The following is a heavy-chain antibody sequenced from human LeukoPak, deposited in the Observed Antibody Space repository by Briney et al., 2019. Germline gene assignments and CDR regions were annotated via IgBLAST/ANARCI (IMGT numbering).Heavy chain of an antibody. CDR2: IYHSGST. Sequence: SETLSLTCTVSGYSISSGYYWGWIRQPPGKGLEWIGSIYHSGSTYYNPSLKSRVTISVDTSKNQFSLKLSSVTAADTAVYYCARIGYYDSSAPFWGQGTLVTVSS. V-gene: IGHV4-38-2*02. D-gene: IGHD3-22*01. J-gene: IGHJ4*02. CDR3: ARIGYYDSSAPF. CDR1: GYSISSGYY.